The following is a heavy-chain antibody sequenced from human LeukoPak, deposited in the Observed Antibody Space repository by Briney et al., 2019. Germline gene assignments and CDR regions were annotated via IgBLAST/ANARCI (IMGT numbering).Heavy chain of an antibody. V-gene: IGHV3-48*02. CDR2: ISSSSSSI. Sequence: PGGSLRLSCAASGFTFSTFSMNWVRQAPGKGLEWVSYISSSSSSIYYADSVKGRFTISRDSAKNSLHLQMNGLRDEDTAVYYCARHLYRAFDYWGQGTLVTVSS. CDR3: ARHLYRAFDY. J-gene: IGHJ4*02. D-gene: IGHD1-26*01. CDR1: GFTFSTFS.